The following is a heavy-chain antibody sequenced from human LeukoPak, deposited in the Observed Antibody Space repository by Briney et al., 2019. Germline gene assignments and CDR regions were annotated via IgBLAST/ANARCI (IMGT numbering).Heavy chain of an antibody. D-gene: IGHD6-19*01. V-gene: IGHV3-74*03. CDR3: AKVYSSGWSLYYFDY. Sequence: GGSLRLSCAASGFIFPDYWMHWVRQAPGKELVWVARIRGDGRATTYADSVKGRFTISRDNAMSTVFLQMKSLRAEDTAVYYCAKVYSSGWSLYYFDYWGQGTLVTVSS. J-gene: IGHJ4*02. CDR1: GFIFPDYW. CDR2: IRGDGRAT.